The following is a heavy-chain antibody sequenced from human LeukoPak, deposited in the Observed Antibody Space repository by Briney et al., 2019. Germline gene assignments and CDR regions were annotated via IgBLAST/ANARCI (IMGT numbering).Heavy chain of an antibody. D-gene: IGHD2-15*01. V-gene: IGHV3-23*01. CDR1: GFTFSSYA. Sequence: GGSLRLSCAASGFTFSSYAMSWVRQAPGKGLEWVSAISGGAGGTYYADSVKGRFTISRDNSKNTLYLQLNSLRAEDTAVYYCAKVRVGGCSGGTCYSENYFDYWGLETLDTVSS. J-gene: IGHJ4*02. CDR3: AKVRVGGCSGGTCYSENYFDY. CDR2: ISGGAGGT.